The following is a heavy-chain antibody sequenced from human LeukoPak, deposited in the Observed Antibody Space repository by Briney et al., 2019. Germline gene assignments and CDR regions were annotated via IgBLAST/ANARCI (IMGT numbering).Heavy chain of an antibody. Sequence: PGGSLRLSCAVSGITLSNYGMSWVRQAPGKGLEWVAGISDSGGRTNYADSVKGRFTISRDNSKNSLYLQMNSLRTEDTALYYCAKDRESTAMVIRGYGMDVWGQGTTVTVSS. CDR2: ISDSGGRT. J-gene: IGHJ6*02. V-gene: IGHV3-43*02. D-gene: IGHD5-18*01. CDR3: AKDRESTAMVIRGYGMDV. CDR1: GITLSNYG.